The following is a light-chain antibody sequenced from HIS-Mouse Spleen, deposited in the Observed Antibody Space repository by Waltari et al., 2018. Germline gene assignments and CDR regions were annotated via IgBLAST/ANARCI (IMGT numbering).Light chain of an antibody. CDR2: DAS. Sequence: EIVLTQSPATLSLSPGERATLPCRASQSVSSYLAWYQQKPGQAPRLRIYDASNRATGIPARFSGSGSGTDFTLTISSLEPEDFAVYYCQQRSNWPTFGQGTRLEIK. CDR3: QQRSNWPT. J-gene: IGKJ5*01. CDR1: QSVSSY. V-gene: IGKV3-11*01.